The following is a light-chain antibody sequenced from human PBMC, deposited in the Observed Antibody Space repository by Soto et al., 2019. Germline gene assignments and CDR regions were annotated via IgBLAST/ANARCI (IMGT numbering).Light chain of an antibody. CDR3: QQSYSTPRT. J-gene: IGKJ2*01. V-gene: IGKV1-39*01. CDR2: AAS. CDR1: QSISSY. Sequence: DIQMTQSPSSLSASVGDRVTITCRASQSISSYLNWYQQKPGKAPKLLIYAASSLQSGVPSRFSGSGSTTDFTLTINSLQPADFATYYCQQSYSTPRTFGQGTELEIK.